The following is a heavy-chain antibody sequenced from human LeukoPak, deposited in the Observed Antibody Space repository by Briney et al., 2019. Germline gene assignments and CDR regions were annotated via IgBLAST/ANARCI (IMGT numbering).Heavy chain of an antibody. CDR2: IYYSGST. V-gene: IGHV4-59*08. J-gene: IGHJ4*02. CDR3: AGYDNSGYYHFDY. CDR1: GGSISSYY. D-gene: IGHD3-22*01. Sequence: SETLSLTCTVSGGSISSYYWSWIRQPPGKGLEWIGYIYYSGSTNYNPSLKSRVTISVDTSKNQFSLKLSSVTAADTAVYYCAGYDNSGYYHFDYWGQGTLVTVSS.